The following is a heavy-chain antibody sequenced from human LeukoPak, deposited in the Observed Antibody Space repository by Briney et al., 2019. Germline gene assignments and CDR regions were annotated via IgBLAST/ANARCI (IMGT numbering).Heavy chain of an antibody. V-gene: IGHV4-39*07. Sequence: PSETLSLTCTVSGGSISSSSYYWGWIRQPPGKGLEWIGSIYYSGSTYYNPSLKSRVTMSIDTSKNQFSLQLNSVTAADTAVYYCARYSVATNFDYWGQGTLVTVSS. J-gene: IGHJ4*02. D-gene: IGHD5-12*01. CDR1: GGSISSSSYY. CDR3: ARYSVATNFDY. CDR2: IYYSGST.